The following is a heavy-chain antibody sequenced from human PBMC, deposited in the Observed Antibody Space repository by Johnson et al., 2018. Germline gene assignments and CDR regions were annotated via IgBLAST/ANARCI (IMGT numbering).Heavy chain of an antibody. CDR3: AIEPGYSRCWYTNKGHYYYMDV. D-gene: IGHD6-13*01. Sequence: QVQLLESGGGVVQXGRSXRPXCAASGFNFSSSGMHWVRQAPGKGLERVAVIWYDGSNKYYAGSVKGRFTISRDNSKNPLYLQRNSLRAEDTDVDYCAIEPGYSRCWYTNKGHYYYMDVWGKGTTVTVAS. CDR2: IWYDGSNK. CDR1: GFNFSSSG. V-gene: IGHV3-33*01. J-gene: IGHJ6*03.